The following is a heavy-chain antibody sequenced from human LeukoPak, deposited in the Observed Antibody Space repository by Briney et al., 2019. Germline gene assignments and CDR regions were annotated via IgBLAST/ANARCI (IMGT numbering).Heavy chain of an antibody. D-gene: IGHD3-22*01. CDR1: GYTFTGYY. CDR3: ARDYYDSSGYPYYYYGMDV. Sequence: ASVKVSCKASGYTFTGYYMRWVRQAPGQGLEWMGRINPNSGGTNYAQKFQGRITMTRDTSISTAYMELSRLRSDDTAVYYCARDYYDSSGYPYYYYGMDVWGQGTTVTVSS. V-gene: IGHV1-2*06. CDR2: INPNSGGT. J-gene: IGHJ6*02.